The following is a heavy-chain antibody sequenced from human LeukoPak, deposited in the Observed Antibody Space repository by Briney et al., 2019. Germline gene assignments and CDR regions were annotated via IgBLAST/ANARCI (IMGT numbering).Heavy chain of an antibody. V-gene: IGHV3-21*01. J-gene: IGHJ3*02. Sequence: GGSLRLSCAASGFTFSSYSMNWVRQAPGKGLEWVSSVSSSSSYIYYADSVKGRFTISRDNAKNSLYLQMNSLRVEDTAVYYCARMTIGYCSGGSCSAPDAFDIWGQGTLVTVSS. CDR3: ARMTIGYCSGGSCSAPDAFDI. CDR2: VSSSSSYI. CDR1: GFTFSSYS. D-gene: IGHD2-15*01.